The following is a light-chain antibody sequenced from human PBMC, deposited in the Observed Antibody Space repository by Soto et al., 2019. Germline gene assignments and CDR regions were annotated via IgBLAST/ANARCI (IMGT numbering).Light chain of an antibody. CDR3: QHYKMYYPWT. CDR1: QSITTW. V-gene: IGKV1-5*01. Sequence: DIQMTQSTSTVSAYVGDSVTITCRASQSITTWLAWYQQRPGKPTKLLIYDVSSLQSGVPSRFSGSGSGTEFTLTLRSLQPDDFANYYCQHYKMYYPWTFGQGTKVDIK. CDR2: DVS. J-gene: IGKJ1*01.